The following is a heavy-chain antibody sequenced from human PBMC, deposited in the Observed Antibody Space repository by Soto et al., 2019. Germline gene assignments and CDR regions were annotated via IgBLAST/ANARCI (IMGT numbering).Heavy chain of an antibody. J-gene: IGHJ4*02. Sequence: QVQLIQSGAELKKPGASVKVSCETSGYTFTNFGVSWVRQAPGQGPEWMGWISAYNGATEYAQKVQGRMTITTNTSTSTAYMELRSLTSDDTAVYYCAQDGGGSSGYGIDYWGQGTLVTVSA. CDR3: AQDGGGSSGYGIDY. CDR2: ISAYNGAT. CDR1: GYTFTNFG. V-gene: IGHV1-18*01. D-gene: IGHD5-12*01.